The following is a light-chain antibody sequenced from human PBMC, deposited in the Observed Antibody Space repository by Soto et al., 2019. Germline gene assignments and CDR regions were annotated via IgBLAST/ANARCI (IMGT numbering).Light chain of an antibody. V-gene: IGKV3-20*01. CDR3: QQYGSSPVT. CDR1: QSVSSSY. CDR2: GAS. Sequence: ESVLTQAPGTLSLSPGERATVSCRSSQSVSSSYLAWYQQKPGQAPRLLIYGASSRATGIPDRFSGSGSGTDFTLTISRLEPEDFAVYYCQQYGSSPVTFGQGTKVDIK. J-gene: IGKJ1*01.